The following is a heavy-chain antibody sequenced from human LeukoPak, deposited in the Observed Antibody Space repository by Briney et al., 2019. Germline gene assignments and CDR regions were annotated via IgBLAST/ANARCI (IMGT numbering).Heavy chain of an antibody. Sequence: AETLSLTCAVYGGPFSGYYWSWIRQPPGKGLEWIGEINHSGSTNYNPSLKSRVTISVDTSKNQFSLKLSSVTAADTAVYYCARSSSSSWYPIGFDYWGQGTLVTVSS. CDR3: ARSSSSSWYPIGFDY. J-gene: IGHJ4*02. D-gene: IGHD6-13*01. CDR1: GGPFSGYY. V-gene: IGHV4-34*01. CDR2: INHSGST.